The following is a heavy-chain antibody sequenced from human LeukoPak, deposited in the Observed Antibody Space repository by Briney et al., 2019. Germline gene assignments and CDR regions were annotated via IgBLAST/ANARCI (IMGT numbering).Heavy chain of an antibody. J-gene: IGHJ4*02. Sequence: GGSLRLSCAASGFTFDDYAMHWVRQVPGKGLEWVSLILGDGSSTNYAVSVKGRFTISRDNSKNSLYLHMNSLRVEDTALYFCAKGRYSSSWYTIDYWGQGTLVTVSS. CDR2: ILGDGSST. D-gene: IGHD6-13*01. CDR1: GFTFDDYA. V-gene: IGHV3-43*02. CDR3: AKGRYSSSWYTIDY.